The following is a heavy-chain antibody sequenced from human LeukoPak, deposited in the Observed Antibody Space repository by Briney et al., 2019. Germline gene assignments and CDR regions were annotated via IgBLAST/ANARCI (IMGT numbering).Heavy chain of an antibody. D-gene: IGHD6-19*01. V-gene: IGHV3-64*01. Sequence: PGGSLRLSCAASGFTFSSHSMHWVRQAPGKGLEYVSGISSNGGSTYYANSVKGRFTISRDNSKNTLYLHMGSLRAEDMAVYYCASRGSGWEFDSCGQGTLVTVSS. CDR3: ASRGSGWEFDS. CDR2: ISSNGGST. CDR1: GFTFSSHS. J-gene: IGHJ4*02.